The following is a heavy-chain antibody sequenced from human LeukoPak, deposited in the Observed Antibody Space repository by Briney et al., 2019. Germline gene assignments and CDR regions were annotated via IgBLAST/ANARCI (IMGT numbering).Heavy chain of an antibody. V-gene: IGHV4-34*01. CDR1: GGSFSDYF. Sequence: ASETLSLTCAVYGGSFSDYFWGWIRQPPGKGLEWIGEINHSGRTYYNPSLKSRVTISVDTSKNQFSLNLSSVTAADTAVYYCARDPYHWGQGTLVTVSS. CDR3: ARDPYH. CDR2: INHSGRT. J-gene: IGHJ5*02.